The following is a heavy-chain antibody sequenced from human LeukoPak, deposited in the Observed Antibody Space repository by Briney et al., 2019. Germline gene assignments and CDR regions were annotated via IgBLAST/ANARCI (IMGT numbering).Heavy chain of an antibody. CDR3: ARSELLWFGEVY. V-gene: IGHV4-39*07. CDR1: GGPISSSSYY. Sequence: SETLSLTCTVSGGPISSSSYYWGWLRQPPGKGLEWIGSIYYSGSTYYNPSLKSRVTISVDTSKNQFSLKLSSVTAADTAVYYCARSELLWFGEVYWGQGTLVTVSS. J-gene: IGHJ4*02. CDR2: IYYSGST. D-gene: IGHD3-10*01.